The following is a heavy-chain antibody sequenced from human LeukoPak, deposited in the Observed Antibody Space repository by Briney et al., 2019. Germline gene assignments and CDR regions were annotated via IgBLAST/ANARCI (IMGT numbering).Heavy chain of an antibody. D-gene: IGHD3-10*01. Sequence: SETLSLTCTVSGGSISSYYWSWIRQPAGKGLEWTGRIYSSGSTDYNSSLKSRVTMSVDTSKNQFSLKLSSVTAADTAVYYCARGPDGAGSTNGLDPWGKGTMVTVSS. CDR1: GGSISSYY. CDR2: IYSSGST. V-gene: IGHV4-4*07. J-gene: IGHJ5*02. CDR3: ARGPDGAGSTNGLDP.